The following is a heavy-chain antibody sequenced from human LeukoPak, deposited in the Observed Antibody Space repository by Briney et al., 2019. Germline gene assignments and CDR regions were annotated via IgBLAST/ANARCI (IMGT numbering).Heavy chain of an antibody. Sequence: SETLSLTCAVYGGSFSGYYWSWIRQPPAKGLEWIGEINHSGSTNYNPSLKSRVSISVDTSKNQFSLRLSSVTAADTAVYYCARRRPYYYGSGSYYMSTPLSFYMDVWGKGTTVTISS. CDR3: ARRRPYYYGSGSYYMSTPLSFYMDV. V-gene: IGHV4-34*01. D-gene: IGHD3-10*01. J-gene: IGHJ6*03. CDR2: INHSGST. CDR1: GGSFSGYY.